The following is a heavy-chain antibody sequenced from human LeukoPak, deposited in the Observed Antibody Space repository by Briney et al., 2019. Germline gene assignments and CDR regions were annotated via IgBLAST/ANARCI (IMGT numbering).Heavy chain of an antibody. J-gene: IGHJ4*02. V-gene: IGHV3-15*01. CDR3: AKDWAVAGKGLFDY. Sequence: GGSLRLSCAASGFTFSNAWMTWVRQAPGKGLEWVGRIKSKTDGGTTDYAAPVKGRFTISRDDSQNTLYLQMNSLKTEDTAVYYCAKDWAVAGKGLFDYWGQGTLVTVSS. D-gene: IGHD6-19*01. CDR1: GFTFSNAW. CDR2: IKSKTDGGTT.